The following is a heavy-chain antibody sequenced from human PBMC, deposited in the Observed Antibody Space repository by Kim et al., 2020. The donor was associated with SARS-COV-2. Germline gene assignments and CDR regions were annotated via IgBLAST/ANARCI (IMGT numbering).Heavy chain of an antibody. J-gene: IGHJ4*02. Sequence: SETLSLTCTVSGGSISSGSYYWSWIRQPAGKGLEWIGRIYTSGSTNYNPSLKSRVTISVDTSKNQFSLKLSSVTAADTAVYYCASTRHYYDSSGYYFDYWGQGTLVTVSS. V-gene: IGHV4-61*02. CDR3: ASTRHYYDSSGYYFDY. D-gene: IGHD3-22*01. CDR2: IYTSGST. CDR1: GGSISSGSYY.